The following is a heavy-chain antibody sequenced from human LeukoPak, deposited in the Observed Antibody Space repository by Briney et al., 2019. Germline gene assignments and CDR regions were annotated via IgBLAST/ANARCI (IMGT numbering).Heavy chain of an antibody. J-gene: IGHJ4*02. CDR3: ARVYYDILTGYDY. D-gene: IGHD3-9*01. V-gene: IGHV5-51*01. CDR2: IYPGDSDT. Sequence: GESLKISCKGSGYRFTSYWIGWVRQMPGKGLEWMGIIYPGDSDTRYSPSFQGQVTISADKSISTAYLQWSSLKASDTAMYYCARVYYDILTGYDYWGQGTLVTVSS. CDR1: GYRFTSYW.